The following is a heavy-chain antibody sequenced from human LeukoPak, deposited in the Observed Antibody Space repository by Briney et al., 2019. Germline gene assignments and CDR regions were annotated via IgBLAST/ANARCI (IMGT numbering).Heavy chain of an antibody. CDR2: ISWNSGSI. CDR1: GFTFDDYA. D-gene: IGHD3-22*01. Sequence: LSGRSLRLSCAASGFTFDDYAMHWVRQAPGKGLEWVSGISWNSGSIGYADSVKGRFIISRDNAKNSLYLQMNSLRAEDTALYYCAKNRASSGYWSYAFDIWGQGTMVTVSS. J-gene: IGHJ3*02. CDR3: AKNRASSGYWSYAFDI. V-gene: IGHV3-9*01.